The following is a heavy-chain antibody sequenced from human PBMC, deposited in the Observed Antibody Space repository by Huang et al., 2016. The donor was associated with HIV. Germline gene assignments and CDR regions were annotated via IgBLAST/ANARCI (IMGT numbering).Heavy chain of an antibody. D-gene: IGHD1-26*01. CDR3: AKDGRGSGTYYDYFEY. J-gene: IGHJ4*02. CDR1: GFTFNQFD. Sequence: QVQLVESGGGVVQPGRSLRLSCAAFGFTFNQFDMHWVRQARGKGLEWVAIIAYDGSSKYHADSVKGRFTISRDNAKNTVYLQMNSLRVEDTAVYYCAKDGRGSGTYYDYFEYWGQGTLVTVSS. V-gene: IGHV3-30*18. CDR2: IAYDGSSK.